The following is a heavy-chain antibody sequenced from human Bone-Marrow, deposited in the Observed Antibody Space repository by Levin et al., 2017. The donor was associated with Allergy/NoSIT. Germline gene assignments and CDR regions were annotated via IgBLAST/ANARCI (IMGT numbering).Heavy chain of an antibody. CDR1: GGSISSGGYY. V-gene: IGHV4-31*02. CDR3: ARGYSSSWSIDY. CDR2: IYYSGST. D-gene: IGHD6-13*01. Sequence: SQTLSLTCTVSGGSISSGGYYWSWIRQHPGKGLEWIGYIYYSGSTYYNPSLKSRVTISVDTSKNQFSLKLSSVTAADTAVYYCARGYSSSWSIDYWGQGTLVTVSS. J-gene: IGHJ4*02.